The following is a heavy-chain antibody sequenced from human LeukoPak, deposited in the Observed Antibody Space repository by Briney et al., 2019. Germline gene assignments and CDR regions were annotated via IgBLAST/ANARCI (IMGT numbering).Heavy chain of an antibody. CDR3: ARGVGATTHYFDY. CDR1: GFTFSGFT. J-gene: IGHJ4*02. Sequence: GGSLRLSCAASGFTFSGFTMDWVRQAPGKGLEWVSSISSSSTYIYYADSVKGRFIISRDNAKNSLYLQMNSLRAEDTAVYYCARGVGATTHYFDYWGQGTLVTVSS. CDR2: ISSSSTYI. D-gene: IGHD1-26*01. V-gene: IGHV3-21*01.